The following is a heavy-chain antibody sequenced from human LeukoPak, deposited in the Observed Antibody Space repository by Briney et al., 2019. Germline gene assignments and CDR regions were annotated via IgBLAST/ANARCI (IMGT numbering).Heavy chain of an antibody. J-gene: IGHJ6*02. D-gene: IGHD3-3*01. CDR3: ARSPYYDFWSGYSPYYGMDV. V-gene: IGHV1-18*01. CDR1: GYTFTSYG. Sequence: ASVNVSCKASGYTFTSYGISWVRQAPGQGLEWMGWISAYNGNTNYAQKLQGRVTMTTDTSTSTAYMELRSLRSDDTAVYYCARSPYYDFWSGYSPYYGMDVWGRGTTVTVSS. CDR2: ISAYNGNT.